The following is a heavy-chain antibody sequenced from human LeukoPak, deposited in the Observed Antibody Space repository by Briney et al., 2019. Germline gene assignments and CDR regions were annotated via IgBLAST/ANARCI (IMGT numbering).Heavy chain of an antibody. V-gene: IGHV6-1*01. J-gene: IGHJ4*02. CDR3: VRCYYDSGDYPRFDY. CDR1: GNSVSSNSAA. Sequence: SQTLSLTCAISGNSVSSNSAAWNWIRQSPSRGLEWLGRTYYRSKWSNDYALSVKSRITINPDTSKNLFSLQLESVTPEDTAVYYCVRCYYDSGDYPRFDYWGQGTLVTVSS. CDR2: TYYRSKWSN. D-gene: IGHD3-22*01.